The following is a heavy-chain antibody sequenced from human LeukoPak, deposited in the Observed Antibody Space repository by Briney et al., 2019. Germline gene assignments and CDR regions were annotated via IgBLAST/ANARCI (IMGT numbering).Heavy chain of an antibody. V-gene: IGHV1-2*02. J-gene: IGHJ4*02. D-gene: IGHD1-1*01. CDR3: AKDYELGTAGTAYDYFDS. Sequence: ASVKVSCKASGYTFTDYFMQGVRHAPGQGLEWMGWINPNSGGTSYPQKFQGRVTMTRDNSISTVYMELSRLRSDDTAAYSCAKDYELGTAGTAYDYFDSWGQGTLVTVSS. CDR1: GYTFTDYF. CDR2: INPNSGGT.